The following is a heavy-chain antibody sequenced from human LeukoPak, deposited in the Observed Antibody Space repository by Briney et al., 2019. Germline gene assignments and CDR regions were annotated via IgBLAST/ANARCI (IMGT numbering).Heavy chain of an antibody. V-gene: IGHV3-33*01. CDR2: IWYDGSNK. CDR1: GFTFSSYG. CDR3: ARGSGSYYRLDY. Sequence: GGSLRLPCAASGFTFSSYGMRWVRQAPGKGLEWVAVIWYDGSNKYYADSVKGRFTISRDNSKNTLYLQMNSLRAEDTAVYYCARGSGSYYRLDYWGQGTLVTVSS. D-gene: IGHD1-26*01. J-gene: IGHJ4*02.